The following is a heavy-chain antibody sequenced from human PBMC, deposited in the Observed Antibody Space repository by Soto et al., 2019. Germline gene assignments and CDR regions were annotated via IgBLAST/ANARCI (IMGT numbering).Heavy chain of an antibody. V-gene: IGHV1-3*01. D-gene: IGHD5-12*01. J-gene: IGHJ5*02. CDR3: AREIAPEWLRFPAGFDP. Sequence: GASVEVSCKASGYTFTSYAMHWVRQAPGQRLEWMGWINAGNGNTKYSQKFQGRVTITRDTSASTAYMELSSLRSEDTAVYYCAREIAPEWLRFPAGFDPWGQGTLVTVSS. CDR1: GYTFTSYA. CDR2: INAGNGNT.